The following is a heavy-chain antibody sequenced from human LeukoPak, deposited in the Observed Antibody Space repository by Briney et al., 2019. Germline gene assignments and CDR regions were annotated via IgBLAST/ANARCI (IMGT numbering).Heavy chain of an antibody. J-gene: IGHJ4*02. V-gene: IGHV1-8*01. CDR3: ARGDHVVLWFGELSMSYFDY. Sequence: ASVKVSCKASGYTFTSYDINWVRQATGQGLEWMGWMNPNSGNTGYAQKFQGRVTMTRNTSISTAYMELSSLRSEDTAVYYCARGDHVVLWFGELSMSYFDYWGQGTLVTVSS. CDR2: MNPNSGNT. D-gene: IGHD3-10*01. CDR1: GYTFTSYD.